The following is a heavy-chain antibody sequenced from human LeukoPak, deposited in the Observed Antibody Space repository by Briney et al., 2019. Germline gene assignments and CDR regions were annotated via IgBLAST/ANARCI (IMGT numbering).Heavy chain of an antibody. CDR2: IGGSGGSA. Sequence: GGSLRLSCAASGFSFSIYAMTWVRQAPGKGLEWVSGIGGSGGSAYSADSVKGRFPISRDNSKNTLFLQMNSLRAEDTAVYYCAKLRGSVYDVWYLDYWGQGTLVTVSS. J-gene: IGHJ4*02. CDR3: AKLRGSVYDVWYLDY. V-gene: IGHV3-23*01. CDR1: GFSFSIYA. D-gene: IGHD5/OR15-5a*01.